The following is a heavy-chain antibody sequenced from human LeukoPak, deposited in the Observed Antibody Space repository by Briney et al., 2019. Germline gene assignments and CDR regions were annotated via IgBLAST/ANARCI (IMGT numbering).Heavy chain of an antibody. Sequence: PGGSLRLSCAASGFTFSNYYMSWIRQAPGKGLEWVSHISSGGNTIHYADSVKGRFTISRDNTKDSLYLQMNGLRAEDTAVYYCARDEHYGSGNWGQGTLVTVSP. CDR1: GFTFSNYY. CDR3: ARDEHYGSGN. D-gene: IGHD3-10*01. CDR2: ISSGGNTI. J-gene: IGHJ4*02. V-gene: IGHV3-11*01.